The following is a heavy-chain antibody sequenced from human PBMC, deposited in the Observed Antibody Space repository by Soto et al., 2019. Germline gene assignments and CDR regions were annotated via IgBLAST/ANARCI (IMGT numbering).Heavy chain of an antibody. J-gene: IGHJ5*02. Sequence: ASVKVSCKASGYTFTSYGISWVRQAPGQGLEWMGWISAYNGNTNYAQKLQGRVTMTTDTSTSTAYMELRSLRSEDTAVYYCARDSLLDSSPEGWFDPWGQGTLVTVSS. CDR1: GYTFTSYG. D-gene: IGHD2-15*01. CDR3: ARDSLLDSSPEGWFDP. CDR2: ISAYNGNT. V-gene: IGHV1-18*01.